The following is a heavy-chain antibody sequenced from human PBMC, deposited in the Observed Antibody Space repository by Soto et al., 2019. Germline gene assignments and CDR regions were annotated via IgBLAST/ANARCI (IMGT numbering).Heavy chain of an antibody. J-gene: IGHJ6*03. CDR1: GFSFRDHG. CDR2: ISGSGQTE. Sequence: EVQLLESGGNLVLPGGSLRLSCTVSGFSFRDHGMHWVRQAPGKGLQWVSSISGSGQTEYYADSVKGRFIISRDDSGSTIFLQMHNLRADDTALYYCAKEGRSTEEYFYYMDVWGKGTTVTVSS. V-gene: IGHV3-23*01. D-gene: IGHD2-21*02. CDR3: AKEGRSTEEYFYYMDV.